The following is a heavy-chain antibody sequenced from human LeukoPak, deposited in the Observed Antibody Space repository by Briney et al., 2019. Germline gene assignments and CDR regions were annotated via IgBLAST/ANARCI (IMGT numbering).Heavy chain of an antibody. Sequence: GGSLRLSCAASGFTLSRYWMHWVRHAPGKGLVWVSHISRDGSYTNYADSVKGRFTISRDNAKNTLYLQMNSLRAEDTAVYYCARGLSGYASSLGYWGQGTLVTVSA. CDR3: ARGLSGYASSLGY. CDR2: ISRDGSYT. CDR1: GFTLSRYW. D-gene: IGHD6-6*01. V-gene: IGHV3-74*01. J-gene: IGHJ4*02.